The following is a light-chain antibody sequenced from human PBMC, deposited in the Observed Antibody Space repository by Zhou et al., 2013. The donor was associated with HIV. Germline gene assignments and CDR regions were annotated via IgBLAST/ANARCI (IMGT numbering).Light chain of an antibody. CDR3: QQYNNWPPGIT. Sequence: EIVMTQSPATLSVSPGERATLSCRASQSISSNLAWYQQKPGQTPRLLIYGASTRATGIPGRFSGSGSETEFTLTISSLQSEDFAIYYCQQYNNWPPGITFGQGTRLEI. CDR1: QSISSN. J-gene: IGKJ5*01. CDR2: GAS. V-gene: IGKV3-15*01.